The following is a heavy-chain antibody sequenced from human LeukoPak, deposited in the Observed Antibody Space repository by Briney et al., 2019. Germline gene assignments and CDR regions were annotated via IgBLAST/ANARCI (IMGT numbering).Heavy chain of an antibody. V-gene: IGHV4-34*01. J-gene: IGHJ3*02. CDR2: INHRGST. CDR1: GWSFSGYY. D-gene: IGHD3-10*01. CDR3: ARVKGLLWFGELLLDAFDI. Sequence: PSETLSLTCAVYGWSFSGYYWSGIRQPPGKGLDWIGEINHRGSTKYNPSLKSRVTISVDTSKNQFSLKLSSVTAADTAVYYCARVKGLLWFGELLLDAFDIWGQGTMVTVSS.